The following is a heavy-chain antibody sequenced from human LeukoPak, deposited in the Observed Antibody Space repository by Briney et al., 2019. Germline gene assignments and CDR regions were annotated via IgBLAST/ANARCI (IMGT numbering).Heavy chain of an antibody. J-gene: IGHJ4*02. V-gene: IGHV1-24*01. CDR3: ATDSEGGNSPLDY. CDR2: FDPEDAET. D-gene: IGHD4-23*01. Sequence: ASVKVPCKVSGYTLTELSIHWVRQAPGKGLEWMGGFDPEDAETIYAQKFHGRVSMTEDTSTDTAYMELSSLRSEDTAVYYCATDSEGGNSPLDYWGQGSLVTVSS. CDR1: GYTLTELS.